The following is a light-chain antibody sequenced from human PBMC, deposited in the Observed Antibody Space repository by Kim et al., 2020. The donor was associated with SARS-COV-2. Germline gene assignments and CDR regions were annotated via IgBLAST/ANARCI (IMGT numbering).Light chain of an antibody. V-gene: IGLV3-1*01. J-gene: IGLJ2*01. Sequence: SVSPGQTASITCSGDKLGYKYVSWYHQKAGQSPVLVIYQDTYRPSGIPERFSGSKSGNTATLTISGTLTMDEGEYYCQAWDSITAVFGGGTKVTVL. CDR2: QDT. CDR3: QAWDSITAV. CDR1: KLGYKY.